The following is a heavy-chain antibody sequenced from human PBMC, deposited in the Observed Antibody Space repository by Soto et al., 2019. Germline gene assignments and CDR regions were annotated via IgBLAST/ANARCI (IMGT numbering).Heavy chain of an antibody. CDR2: ILVDGRT. Sequence: GGSLRLSCAASGFICSSYDMSWVRQAPGKGLEWVSTILVDGRTFYVDSVKGRFTISRDSYQNTVYLQMNSLTAGDAALYYCWKASATGGGEFDICGQGTMVTVSS. J-gene: IGHJ3*02. CDR1: GFICSSYD. V-gene: IGHV3-23*01. CDR3: WKASATGGGEFDI. D-gene: IGHD2-8*02.